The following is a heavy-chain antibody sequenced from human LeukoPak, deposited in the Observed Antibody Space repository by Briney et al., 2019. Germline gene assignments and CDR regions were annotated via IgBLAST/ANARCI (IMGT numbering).Heavy chain of an antibody. Sequence: ASVKVSCKVSGFTLTQLSMHWVRQAPEKGLEWVGGFDPQDGQAIYAQKFQDRATMTEDTSTDTAYMELSSLRSEDTAVYYCATESRYTDSSGLHLNFYHYMDVWGKGTPVTVSS. CDR2: FDPQDGQA. D-gene: IGHD3-22*01. CDR3: ATESRYTDSSGLHLNFYHYMDV. V-gene: IGHV1-24*01. CDR1: GFTLTQLS. J-gene: IGHJ6*03.